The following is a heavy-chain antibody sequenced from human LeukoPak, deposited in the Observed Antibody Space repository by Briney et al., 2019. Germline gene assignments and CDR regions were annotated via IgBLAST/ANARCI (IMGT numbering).Heavy chain of an antibody. CDR3: ARSGFGATNIYSYFDY. CDR1: GGSISSYY. CDR2: IYYSGNT. Sequence: PSETLSLTCTVSGGSISSYYWGWIRQPPGKGLEWIGTIYYSGNTYYNPSLKSRVTISVDTSKNQFSLKLSSVAAADTAVYYCARSGFGATNIYSYFDYWGQGTLVTVSS. V-gene: IGHV4-39*07. D-gene: IGHD1-26*01. J-gene: IGHJ4*02.